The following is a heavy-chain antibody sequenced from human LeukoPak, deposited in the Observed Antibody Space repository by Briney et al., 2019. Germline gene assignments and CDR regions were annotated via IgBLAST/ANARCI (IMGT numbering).Heavy chain of an antibody. J-gene: IGHJ4*02. Sequence: GGSLRLSCAASGFTFNNAWMHWVRQAPGKGLEWVGRIKRKTDGGTTDYAAPGKGRFTISRDDSKETVFLQMNSLKIEDTAVYFCSTRNFSFGSGSFDYWGQGTLVTVSS. CDR1: GFTFNNAW. D-gene: IGHD3-10*01. CDR3: STRNFSFGSGSFDY. CDR2: IKRKTDGGTT. V-gene: IGHV3-15*01.